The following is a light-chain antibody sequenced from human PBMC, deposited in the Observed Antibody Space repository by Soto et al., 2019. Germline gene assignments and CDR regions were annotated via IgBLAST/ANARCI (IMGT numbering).Light chain of an antibody. CDR3: QHGRTRTIT. J-gene: IGKJ5*01. CDR2: DAS. V-gene: IGKV3-20*01. CDR1: QSVNTY. Sequence: ETVLTQSPGTLSLSPGERATLSCRASQSVNTYLGWYQQKPGQAPRLLIYDASKRAAGIPDRFSGSGSGTDFTLTISRLEPEDFAVYYCQHGRTRTITFGQGTVLDIK.